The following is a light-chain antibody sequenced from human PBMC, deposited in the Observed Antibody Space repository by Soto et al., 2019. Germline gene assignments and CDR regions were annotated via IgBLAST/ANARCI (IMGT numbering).Light chain of an antibody. Sequence: DIQMTRSPSSLSASVGDRVTITFRASHDISTYLDWYQQKPGKAPKLMIYEASTLQSGVPSRFSGSGSGTEFTLTISGLLPEDFATYHCQQLNTLPFTFGQGTRLEIK. CDR3: QQLNTLPFT. CDR2: EAS. J-gene: IGKJ5*01. CDR1: HDISTY. V-gene: IGKV1-9*01.